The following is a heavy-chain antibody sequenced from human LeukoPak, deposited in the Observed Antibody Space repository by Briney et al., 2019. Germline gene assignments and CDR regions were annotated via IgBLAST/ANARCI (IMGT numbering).Heavy chain of an antibody. D-gene: IGHD3-10*01. CDR2: INHSGST. CDR1: GGSISSSSYY. CDR3: ASLVRGVITSFDY. J-gene: IGHJ4*02. Sequence: PSETLSLTCTVSGGSISSSSYYWGWIRQPPGKGLEWIGEINHSGSTNYNPSLKSRVTISVDTSKNQFPLKLSSVTAADTAVYYCASLVRGVITSFDYWGQGTLVTVSS. V-gene: IGHV4-39*06.